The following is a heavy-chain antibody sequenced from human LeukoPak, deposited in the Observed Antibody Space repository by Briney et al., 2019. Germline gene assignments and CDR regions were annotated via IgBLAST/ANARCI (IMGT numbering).Heavy chain of an antibody. D-gene: IGHD3-22*01. CDR2: TYYRSKWYN. V-gene: IGHV6-1*01. CDR1: GDSVSSNSAT. CDR3: AREGSDGYLFDY. Sequence: PSQTLSLTCAVSGDSVSSNSATWDWIRQSPPRGLEWLGRTYYRSKWYNDYAVSVKSRVTINPDTSKNQFSLQLNSVTPEDTAVYYCAREGSDGYLFDYWGQGSLVIVSS. J-gene: IGHJ4*02.